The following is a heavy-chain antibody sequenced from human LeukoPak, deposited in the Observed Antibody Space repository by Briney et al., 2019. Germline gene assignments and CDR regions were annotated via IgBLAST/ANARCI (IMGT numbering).Heavy chain of an antibody. J-gene: IGHJ4*02. CDR2: ISSSGSTI. CDR1: GFTFSSYE. D-gene: IGHD1-26*01. CDR3: ARAPSGSHYVLFDY. V-gene: IGHV3-48*03. Sequence: NPGGSLRLSCAASGFTFSSYEMNWVRQAPGKGLEWVSYISSSGSTIYYADSVKGRFTISRDNAKNSLYLQMNSLRAEDTAVYYCARAPSGSHYVLFDYWGQGTLVTVSS.